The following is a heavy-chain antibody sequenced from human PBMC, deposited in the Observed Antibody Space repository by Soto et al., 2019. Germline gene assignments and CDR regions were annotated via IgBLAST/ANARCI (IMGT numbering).Heavy chain of an antibody. CDR3: TTDKVMVRGVITYYYYYMDV. J-gene: IGHJ6*03. CDR2: IRSKAYGGTT. V-gene: IGHV3-49*03. CDR1: GFTFGDYA. Sequence: GGSLRLSCATSGFTFGDYAMGWFRQAPGKGLEWVGHIRSKAYGGTTNLAASVKGRFTISRDDSKSILYLQMNSLKSEDTAVYYCTTDKVMVRGVITYYYYYMDVWGKGTTVTVSS. D-gene: IGHD3-10*01.